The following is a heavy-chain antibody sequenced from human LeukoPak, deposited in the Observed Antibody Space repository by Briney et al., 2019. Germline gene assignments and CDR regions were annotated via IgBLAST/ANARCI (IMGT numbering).Heavy chain of an antibody. D-gene: IGHD4-11*01. Sequence: VASVTVSCKVSGYTLTELSMHWVRQAPGKGLEWMGGFDPEDGETIYAQKFQGRVTITEDTSTDTAYMELSSLRSEDTAVYYCASIQSNKTGGWFDLWGQGTLVTVSS. V-gene: IGHV1-24*01. J-gene: IGHJ5*02. CDR3: ASIQSNKTGGWFDL. CDR1: GYTLTELS. CDR2: FDPEDGET.